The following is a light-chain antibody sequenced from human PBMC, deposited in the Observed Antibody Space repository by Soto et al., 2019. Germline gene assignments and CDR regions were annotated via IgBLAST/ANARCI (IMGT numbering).Light chain of an antibody. CDR3: QSYDSSLSAFYV. J-gene: IGLJ1*01. Sequence: QSVLTQPPSVSGAPGQRVTISCTGSSSNIGAGYDVHWYQQLPGTAPKLLIIGNSNRPSGVPDRFSGSKSGTSASLAITGLQAEDEADYYCQSYDSSLSAFYVFGTGTKVTVL. CDR1: SSNIGAGYD. V-gene: IGLV1-40*01. CDR2: GNS.